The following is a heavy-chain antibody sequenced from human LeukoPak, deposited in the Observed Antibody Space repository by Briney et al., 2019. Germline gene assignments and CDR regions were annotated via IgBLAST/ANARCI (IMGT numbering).Heavy chain of an antibody. Sequence: SETLSLTCTVSGGSISSSSYYWGWIRQPAGKGLEWIGRIYTSGSTNYNPSLKSRVTISVDTSKNQFSLKLSSVTAADTAVYYCASAAVADDPYFDYWGQGTLVTVSS. D-gene: IGHD6-19*01. CDR2: IYTSGST. V-gene: IGHV4-61*02. J-gene: IGHJ4*02. CDR3: ASAAVADDPYFDY. CDR1: GGSISSSSYY.